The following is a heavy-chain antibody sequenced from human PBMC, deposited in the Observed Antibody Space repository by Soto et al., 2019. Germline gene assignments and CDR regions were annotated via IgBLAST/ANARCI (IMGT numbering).Heavy chain of an antibody. J-gene: IGHJ4*02. CDR3: ARVGDCSGCLCYSFRYDY. V-gene: IGHV1-69*13. Sequence: SVKVSCKSSGDAFSNFAVSWVRQAPGQGLEWMGGIIPIFGTAQYSQKFQGRVTITADGSTSTAYMELTNLTSDDTAVYYCARVGDCSGCLCYSFRYDYWGQGNQVTGSS. CDR1: GDAFSNFA. CDR2: IIPIFGTA. D-gene: IGHD2-8*02.